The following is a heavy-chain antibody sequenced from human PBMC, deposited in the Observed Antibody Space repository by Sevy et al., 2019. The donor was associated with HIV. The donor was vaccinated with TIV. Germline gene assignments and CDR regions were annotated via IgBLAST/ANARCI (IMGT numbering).Heavy chain of an antibody. D-gene: IGHD3-22*01. CDR3: ARVTYYYDSSGYYYYGMDV. CDR1: GYTFTGYY. Sequence: ASVKVSCKASGYTFTGYYMHWVRQAPGQGLEWMGRINPNSGGTNYAQKFQGRVTMTRDTFISTAYMELSRLRSDDTAVYYCARVTYYYDSSGYYYYGMDVWGQGTTVTVSS. J-gene: IGHJ6*02. V-gene: IGHV1-2*06. CDR2: INPNSGGT.